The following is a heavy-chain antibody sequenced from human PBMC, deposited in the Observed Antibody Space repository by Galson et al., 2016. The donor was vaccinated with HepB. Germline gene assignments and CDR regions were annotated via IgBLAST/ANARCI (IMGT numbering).Heavy chain of an antibody. CDR3: ATGGDYDI. V-gene: IGHV3-23*01. J-gene: IGHJ4*02. D-gene: IGHD4-17*01. CDR1: GFTFSSSS. Sequence: SLRLSCAASGFTFSSSSMSWVRQAPGKGLEWVSAIDGHDDSTYYADSVRGRFTISRDNSKNTLYLQINCLRAEDTAVYYCATGGDYDIWGQGTLVTVSS. CDR2: IDGHDDST.